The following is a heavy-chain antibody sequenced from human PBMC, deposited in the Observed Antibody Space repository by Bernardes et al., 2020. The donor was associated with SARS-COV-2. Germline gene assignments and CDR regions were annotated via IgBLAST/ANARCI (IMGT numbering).Heavy chain of an antibody. V-gene: IGHV4-4*07. D-gene: IGHD6-6*01. Sequence: SETLSLTRYVSGDSITNFYWSWIRQSAGRGLEWIGRFHTGGNTYYNPSLNGRVTMSVDMSTSQFSLKITSVTAADTAIYYCATARFVPAAGYFYMDVWDKGTTVTVSS. CDR1: GDSITNFY. J-gene: IGHJ6*03. CDR3: ATARFVPAAGYFYMDV. CDR2: FHTGGNT.